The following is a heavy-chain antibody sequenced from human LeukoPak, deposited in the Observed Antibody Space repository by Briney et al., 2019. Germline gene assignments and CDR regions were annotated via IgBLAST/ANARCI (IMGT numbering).Heavy chain of an antibody. CDR3: ARGVRGITIFGVVTAYYFDY. V-gene: IGHV1-8*01. CDR2: MNPNSGNT. Sequence: EASVKVSCKASGYTFTSYDINWVRQATGQGLEWMGWMNPNSGNTGYAQKFQGRVTMTRNTSISTAYMELSSLRSEDTAVYYCARGVRGITIFGVVTAYYFDYWGQGTVVTVSS. CDR1: GYTFTSYD. D-gene: IGHD3-3*01. J-gene: IGHJ4*02.